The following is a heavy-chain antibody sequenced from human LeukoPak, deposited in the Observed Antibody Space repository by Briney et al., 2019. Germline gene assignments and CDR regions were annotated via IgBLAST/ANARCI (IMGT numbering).Heavy chain of an antibody. V-gene: IGHV4-34*01. CDR3: ARHTLGLRSRSSWYRPFDY. J-gene: IGHJ4*02. Sequence: SETLSLTCAVYGGSFSGYYWSWIRQPPGKGLEWIGEINHSGSTNYNPSLKSRVTISVDTSKNQFSLKLSSVTAADTAVYYCARHTLGLRSRSSWYRPFDYWGQRTLVTVSS. CDR1: GGSFSGYY. CDR2: INHSGST. D-gene: IGHD6-13*01.